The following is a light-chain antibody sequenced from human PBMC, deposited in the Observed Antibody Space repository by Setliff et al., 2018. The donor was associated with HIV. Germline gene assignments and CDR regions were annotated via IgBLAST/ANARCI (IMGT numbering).Light chain of an antibody. CDR1: QSIRSN. Sequence: EIVMTQSPVTLSVSPGERATLSCRASQSIRSNLAWYQQKPGQAPRLLIFGASTRATGIPARFSGSGSGTDFTLTISSLQSEDFAVYYCQQYNNWPPITFGQGTRLEIK. J-gene: IGKJ5*01. CDR3: QQYNNWPPIT. CDR2: GAS. V-gene: IGKV3-15*01.